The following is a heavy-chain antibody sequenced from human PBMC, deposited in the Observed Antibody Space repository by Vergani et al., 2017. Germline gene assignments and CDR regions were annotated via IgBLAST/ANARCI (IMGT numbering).Heavy chain of an antibody. V-gene: IGHV3-53*01. CDR3: ARSGKDFWSGYHNDY. J-gene: IGHJ4*02. Sequence: EVQLVESGGGLIQPGGSLRLSCAASGFTVSSNYMSWVRQAPGKGLEWVSVIYSGGSTYYADSVKGRFTISRDNSKNTLYLQMNSLRAEDTAVYYCARSGKDFWSGYHNDYWGQGTLVTVSS. CDR1: GFTVSSNY. CDR2: IYSGGST. D-gene: IGHD3-3*01.